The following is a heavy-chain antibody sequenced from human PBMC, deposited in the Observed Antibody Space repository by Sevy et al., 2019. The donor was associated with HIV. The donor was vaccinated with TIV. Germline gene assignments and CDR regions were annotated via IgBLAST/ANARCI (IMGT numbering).Heavy chain of an antibody. V-gene: IGHV3-21*01. D-gene: IGHD6-13*01. CDR2: ISSGSSYI. CDR1: GFTFSYYT. Sequence: GGSLRLSCAASGFTFSYYTMNWVRQAPGKGLEWVSSISSGSSYIFYADSMKGRFTVSRDNAKNSLYLQMNSLRAEDTAVYYCASLAAAGNWGYVDYYGMDVWGQGTTVTVSS. J-gene: IGHJ6*02. CDR3: ASLAAAGNWGYVDYYGMDV.